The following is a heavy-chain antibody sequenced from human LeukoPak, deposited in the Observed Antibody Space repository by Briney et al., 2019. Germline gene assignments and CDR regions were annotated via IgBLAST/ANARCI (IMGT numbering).Heavy chain of an antibody. CDR1: GYSFTNYW. D-gene: IGHD2-15*01. CDR3: ARLNCSGGSCYSYGMDV. Sequence: GESLKISCKGSGYSFTNYWIGWVRQMAGKGLEWMGIIYPGDSDTRYSPSFQGQVTISADKSISTAYLQWSSLKASDTAMYYCARLNCSGGSCYSYGMDVWGQGTTVTVSS. CDR2: IYPGDSDT. V-gene: IGHV5-51*01. J-gene: IGHJ6*02.